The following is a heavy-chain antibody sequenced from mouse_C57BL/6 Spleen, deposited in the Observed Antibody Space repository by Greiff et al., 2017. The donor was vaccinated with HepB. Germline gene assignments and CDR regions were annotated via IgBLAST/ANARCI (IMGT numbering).Heavy chain of an antibody. CDR1: GYTFTSYW. J-gene: IGHJ1*03. CDR3: ARGQTTVVATRYFDV. V-gene: IGHV1-72*01. D-gene: IGHD1-1*01. Sequence: QVQLKQPGAELVKPGASVKLSCKASGYTFTSYWMHWVKQRPGRGLEWIGRIDPNSGGTKYNEKFKSKATLTVDKPSSTAYMQLSSLTSEDSAVYYCARGQTTVVATRYFDVWGTGTTVTVSS. CDR2: IDPNSGGT.